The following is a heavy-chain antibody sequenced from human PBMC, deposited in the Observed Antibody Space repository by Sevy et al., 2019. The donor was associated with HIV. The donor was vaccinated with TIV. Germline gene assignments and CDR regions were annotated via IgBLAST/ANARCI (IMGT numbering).Heavy chain of an antibody. V-gene: IGHV5-51*01. D-gene: IGHD3-3*01. CDR2: IYPGDSDT. CDR3: ARHWRGYYSSGMDV. Sequence: GESLKISCKGSGYSFTNHWIAWVRQMPGRGLEWMGIIYPGDSDTTYSPSFQGQVTITADKSISTTYLQWTSLKASDTAIYYCARHWRGYYSSGMDVWGQGTTVTVSS. CDR1: GYSFTNHW. J-gene: IGHJ6*02.